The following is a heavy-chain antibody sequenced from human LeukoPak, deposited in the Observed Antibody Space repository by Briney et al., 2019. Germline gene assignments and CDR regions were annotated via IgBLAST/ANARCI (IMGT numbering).Heavy chain of an antibody. J-gene: IGHJ6*02. V-gene: IGHV3-53*01. CDR3: AREEMDFMTSYGMDV. Sequence: GSLRLSCAASGFTVSSNYMSWVRQAPGKGLEWVSVIYSGGSTYYADSVKGRFTISRDNSKNTLYLQMNSLRAEDTAVYYCAREEMDFMTSYGMDVWGQGTTVTVSS. CDR1: GFTVSSNY. CDR2: IYSGGST. D-gene: IGHD5-24*01.